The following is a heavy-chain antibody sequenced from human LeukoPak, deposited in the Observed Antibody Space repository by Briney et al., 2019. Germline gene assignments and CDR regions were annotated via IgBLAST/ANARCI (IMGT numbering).Heavy chain of an antibody. CDR1: GFTFSSYS. Sequence: GGSLRLSCAASGFTFSSYSMNWVRQAPGKGLEWVAYIRRSGNPIYYADSVKGRFTISRDNAKNSLYLQMSSLRAEDTALYYCAKSPTVDAAFDIWGQGTMVTVSS. V-gene: IGHV3-48*01. CDR2: IRRSGNPI. D-gene: IGHD4-23*01. J-gene: IGHJ3*02. CDR3: AKSPTVDAAFDI.